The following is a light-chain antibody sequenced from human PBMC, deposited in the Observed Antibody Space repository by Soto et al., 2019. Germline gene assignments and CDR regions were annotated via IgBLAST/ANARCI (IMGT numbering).Light chain of an antibody. CDR3: QQYGTSRAT. CDR1: QSVSSNY. J-gene: IGKJ1*01. Sequence: EIVLTQSPGTLSLSPGETATLSCRASQSVSSNYLAWYQQKLGQAPRLLIYGASSRATGIPDRFSGSGSGTDFTLTISRLEPEDFAVYYCQQYGTSRATFGQGTKVEIK. V-gene: IGKV3-20*01. CDR2: GAS.